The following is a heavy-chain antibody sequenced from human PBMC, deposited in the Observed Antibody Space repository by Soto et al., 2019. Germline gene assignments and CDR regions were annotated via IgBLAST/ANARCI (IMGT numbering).Heavy chain of an antibody. D-gene: IGHD5-18*01. CDR3: ARATAEDGRGDSYGTTVHYYIMNI. J-gene: IGHJ6*02. V-gene: IGHV3-53*01. CDR1: GFTVSSNY. CDR2: IYSGGST. Sequence: GGSLRLSCAASGFTVSSNYMSWVRQAPGKGLEWVSVIYSGGSTYYADSVKGRFTISRDNSKNTLYLQMNSLRAEDTAVYYCARATAEDGRGDSYGTTVHYYIMNIWGQWTTVTVSS.